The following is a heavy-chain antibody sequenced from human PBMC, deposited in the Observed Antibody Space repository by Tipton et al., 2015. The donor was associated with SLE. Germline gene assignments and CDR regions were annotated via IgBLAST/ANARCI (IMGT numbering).Heavy chain of an antibody. CDR3: ARGAGWYGY. CDR2: IYHGGNT. CDR1: GGSFSGYY. V-gene: IGHV4-34*01. J-gene: IGHJ4*02. Sequence: TLSLTCVVSGGSFSGYYWSWVRQSPGKGLKWIGEIYHGGNTNYNPSLKSRVTMSLDTSRNHFSLRLNSVTAADTAVYYCARGAGWYGYWGQGTLVTVSS. D-gene: IGHD6-19*01.